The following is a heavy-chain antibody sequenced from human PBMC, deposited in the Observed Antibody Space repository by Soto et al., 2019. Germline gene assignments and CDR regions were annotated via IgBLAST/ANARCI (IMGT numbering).Heavy chain of an antibody. D-gene: IGHD3-10*01. Sequence: QVQLVQSGAEVKKPGSSVKVSCKASGGIFSTYAISWLRQAPGQGLEWMGGIIPLFGTPNYAQRFRGRVTITADESTSTAYMERSRLRSEDTAVYYCARDRDDYGSGNYYNRIDFWGQGTLVTVSS. V-gene: IGHV1-69*01. CDR2: IIPLFGTP. J-gene: IGHJ4*02. CDR3: ARDRDDYGSGNYYNRIDF. CDR1: GGIFSTYA.